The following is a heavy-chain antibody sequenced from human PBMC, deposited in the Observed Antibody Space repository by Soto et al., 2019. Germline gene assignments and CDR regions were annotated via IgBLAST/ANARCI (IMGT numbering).Heavy chain of an antibody. D-gene: IGHD3-10*01. CDR2: ISWNSGSI. CDR1: GFTFDDYA. Sequence: GGSLRLSCAASGFTFDDYAMHWVRQAPGKGLEWVSGISWNSGSIGYADSVKGRFTISRDNAKNSLYLQMNSLRAEDTALYYCAKDMGRTTMVRGVSLDYWGQGTLVTVSS. J-gene: IGHJ4*02. V-gene: IGHV3-9*01. CDR3: AKDMGRTTMVRGVSLDY.